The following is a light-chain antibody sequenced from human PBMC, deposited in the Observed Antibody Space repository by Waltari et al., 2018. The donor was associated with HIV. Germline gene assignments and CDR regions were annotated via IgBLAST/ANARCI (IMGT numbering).Light chain of an antibody. CDR1: QSISSY. CDR3: QQSYSAPET. V-gene: IGKV1-39*01. Sequence: DIQMTQSPSSLSASVGDRVTITCRASQSISSYLNWYQQKPGKAPKLLIHAASSLQSGVPSRFSSSGSGTDFTLTINSLQPEDFATYYCQQSYSAPETFGQGTKLEIK. J-gene: IGKJ2*01. CDR2: AAS.